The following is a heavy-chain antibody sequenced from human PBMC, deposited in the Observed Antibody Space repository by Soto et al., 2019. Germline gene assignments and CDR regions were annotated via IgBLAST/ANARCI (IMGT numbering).Heavy chain of an antibody. Sequence: GGSLRLSCKVSGFTFRDYAMSLVRQAPGKGLEWVSDISGSGGDARYADSVKGRFTISRDNSRDTLFLQLNSLRVDDTAVYYCGKERRGSGWSVCNFWGQGTLVTVSS. CDR2: ISGSGGDA. CDR3: GKERRGSGWSVCNF. J-gene: IGHJ4*02. V-gene: IGHV3-23*01. CDR1: GFTFRDYA. D-gene: IGHD6-19*01.